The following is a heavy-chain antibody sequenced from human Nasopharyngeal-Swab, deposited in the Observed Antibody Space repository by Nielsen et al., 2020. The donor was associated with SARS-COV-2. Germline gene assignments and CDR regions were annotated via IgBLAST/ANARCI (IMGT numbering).Heavy chain of an antibody. CDR2: ISAYNGNT. D-gene: IGHD1-26*01. CDR3: ARDKACSGSYYNWFDP. CDR1: GYTFTSYG. J-gene: IGHJ5*02. Sequence: ASVKVSCKASGYTFTSYGISWVRQAPGQGLEWMGWISAYNGNTNYAQKLQGRVTMTTDTSTSTAYMELRSLRSDDTAVYYCARDKACSGSYYNWFDPWGQGTLVTVSS. V-gene: IGHV1-18*01.